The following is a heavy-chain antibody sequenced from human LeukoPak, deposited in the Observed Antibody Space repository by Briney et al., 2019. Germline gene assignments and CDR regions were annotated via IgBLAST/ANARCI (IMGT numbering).Heavy chain of an antibody. CDR1: GYTFTSYG. CDR3: ATDIRSYYYFDY. J-gene: IGHJ4*02. Sequence: ASVKVSCKASGYTFTSYGISWVRQAPGQGLEWMGWISAYNGNTNYAQKLQGRVTMTEDTSTDTAYMELSSLRSEDTAVYYCATDIRSYYYFDYWGQGALVTVSS. V-gene: IGHV1-18*01. CDR2: ISAYNGNT. D-gene: IGHD1-26*01.